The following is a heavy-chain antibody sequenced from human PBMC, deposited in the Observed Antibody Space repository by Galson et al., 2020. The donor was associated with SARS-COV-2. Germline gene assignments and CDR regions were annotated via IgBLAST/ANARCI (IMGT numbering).Heavy chain of an antibody. J-gene: IGHJ4*02. D-gene: IGHD3-9*01. CDR2: IKSKTDGGTT. CDR3: TTDFKGYYDVLTGYYYVDY. V-gene: IGHV3-15*01. CDR1: GFTFSNAW. Sequence: GGSLRLPCAASGFTFSNAWMSWVRQAPGKGLEWVGRIKSKTDGGTTDYAAPVKGRFTILRDDSKNTLYLQMNSLKTEDTAVYYCTTDFKGYYDVLTGYYYVDYWGQGTLVTVSS.